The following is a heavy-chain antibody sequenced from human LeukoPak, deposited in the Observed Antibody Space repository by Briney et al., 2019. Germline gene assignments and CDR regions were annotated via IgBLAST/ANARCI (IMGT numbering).Heavy chain of an antibody. CDR3: AKYSSGWVNDY. CDR2: ITASGTDT. Sequence: GGSLRLSCTASGFSVSTYPMAWVRQAPGKGLQWVSTITASGTDTFYADSVKGRFTISRDNSKNTLSLQMNSLRAEDTALYYCAKYSSGWVNDYWGQGTLVTVSS. CDR1: GFSVSTYP. D-gene: IGHD6-19*01. V-gene: IGHV3-23*01. J-gene: IGHJ4*02.